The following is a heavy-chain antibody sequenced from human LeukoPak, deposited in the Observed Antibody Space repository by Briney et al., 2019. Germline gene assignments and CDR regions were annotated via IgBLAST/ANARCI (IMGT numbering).Heavy chain of an antibody. CDR2: IYYSGST. V-gene: IGHV4-59*01. J-gene: IGHJ4*02. CDR1: GGSISSYY. D-gene: IGHD6-19*01. CDR3: ARAPSSGWYPSYFDY. Sequence: SETPSLTCTVSGGSISSYYWSWIRQPPGKGLEWIGYIYYSGSTNYNPSLKSRVTISVDTSKNQFSLKLSSVTAADTAVYYCARAPSSGWYPSYFDYWGQGTLVTVSS.